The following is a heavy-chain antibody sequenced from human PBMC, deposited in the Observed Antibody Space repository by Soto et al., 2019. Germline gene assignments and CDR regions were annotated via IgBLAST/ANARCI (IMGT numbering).Heavy chain of an antibody. Sequence: ASVKVSCKASGYTFTSYAMHWVRQAPGQRLEWMGWINAGNGNTKYSQKFQGRVTITRDTSASKAYMELSSLRSEDTAVYYCARAGSTVTYCYYGMDVWGQGTTVTVSS. J-gene: IGHJ6*02. CDR1: GYTFTSYA. D-gene: IGHD4-4*01. CDR2: INAGNGNT. CDR3: ARAGSTVTYCYYGMDV. V-gene: IGHV1-3*01.